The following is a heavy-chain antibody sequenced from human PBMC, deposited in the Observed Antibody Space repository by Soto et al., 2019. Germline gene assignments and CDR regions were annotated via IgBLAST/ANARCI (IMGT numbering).Heavy chain of an antibody. Sequence: QVQLVQSGAEVKKPGSSVKVSCKASGGTFSNYVVNWVRQAPGQGLEWMGRIIPMSGAANYAKKFQGRVTITADKSTSTTYMELSSLISEDTAVDYCARDMTRTVVPYFDFWGQGTLVTVSS. D-gene: IGHD1-7*01. J-gene: IGHJ4*02. CDR1: GGTFSNYV. CDR3: ARDMTRTVVPYFDF. CDR2: IIPMSGAA. V-gene: IGHV1-69*06.